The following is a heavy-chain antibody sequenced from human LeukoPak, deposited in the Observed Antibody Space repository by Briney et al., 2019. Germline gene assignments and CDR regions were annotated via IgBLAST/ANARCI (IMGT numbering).Heavy chain of an antibody. J-gene: IGHJ4*02. D-gene: IGHD5-12*01. CDR2: IIPIFGTA. V-gene: IGHV1-69*01. Sequence: GSSVKVSCKASGGTFSSYAISWVRQAPGQGLEWMGGIIPIFGTANYAQKFQGRATITADESTSTAYMELSSLRSEDTAVYYCATTASPRGYSGYDPWGYYFDYWGQGTLVTVSS. CDR1: GGTFSSYA. CDR3: ATTASPRGYSGYDPWGYYFDY.